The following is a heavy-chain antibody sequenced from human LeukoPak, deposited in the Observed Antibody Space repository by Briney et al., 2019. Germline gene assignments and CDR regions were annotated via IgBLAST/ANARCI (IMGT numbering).Heavy chain of an antibody. V-gene: IGHV3-7*03. CDR2: IKQDGSEK. D-gene: IGHD3-3*01. CDR3: ARVDPYDFWSGYSDLGWGLDV. Sequence: GGSLRLSCAASGFTFSSNAMGWVRQAPGQGLEWVANIKQDGSEKYYVDSVKGRFTISRDNDKNSVFLEMNSLRAEDTAVYYCARVDPYDFWSGYSDLGWGLDVWGHGTTVTVSS. J-gene: IGHJ6*02. CDR1: GFTFSSNA.